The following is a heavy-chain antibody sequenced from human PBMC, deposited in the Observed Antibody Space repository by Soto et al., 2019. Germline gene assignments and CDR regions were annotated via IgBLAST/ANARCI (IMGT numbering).Heavy chain of an antibody. CDR1: GFTFRNYD. Sequence: QVQLVESGGGVVQPGRSLRLSCAVSGFTFRNYDMHWVRQAPGKGLEWVAVIWYDGSNKYHVDSVKGRLTISRDNSKNTLYLRMNTLRAEDTAVYYCARGGNHYDNSGYLDAFDIWGKGTMVTVSS. V-gene: IGHV3-33*01. CDR3: ARGGNHYDNSGYLDAFDI. D-gene: IGHD3-22*01. J-gene: IGHJ3*02. CDR2: IWYDGSNK.